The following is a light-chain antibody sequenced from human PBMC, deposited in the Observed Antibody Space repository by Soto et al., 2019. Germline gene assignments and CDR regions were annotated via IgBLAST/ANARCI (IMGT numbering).Light chain of an antibody. Sequence: EIVMTQSPATLSVSPGERATLSCRASQSVVNNLAWYQQKPGQAPRLLIYGTSTRATGIPARFSGSGSGTEFTLTISSLQSEDFGVYYCQQYNDWITFGQGTRLEIK. CDR2: GTS. CDR3: QQYNDWIT. J-gene: IGKJ5*01. CDR1: QSVVNN. V-gene: IGKV3-15*01.